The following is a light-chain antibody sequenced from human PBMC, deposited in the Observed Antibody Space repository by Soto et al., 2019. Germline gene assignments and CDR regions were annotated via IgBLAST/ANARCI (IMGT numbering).Light chain of an antibody. Sequence: DIQMTQSPSTLSGSVGDRVTITCRASQTISSWLAWYQQKPGKAPKLLIYKASTLKSGVPSRFSGSGSETEFTLTISSLQPEDFATYYCQQLERYPSTFGGGTRLEI. CDR1: QTISSW. CDR2: KAS. J-gene: IGKJ5*01. CDR3: QQLERYPST. V-gene: IGKV1-5*03.